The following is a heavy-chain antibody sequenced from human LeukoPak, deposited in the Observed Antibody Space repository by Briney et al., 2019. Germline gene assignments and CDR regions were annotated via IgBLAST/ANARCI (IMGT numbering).Heavy chain of an antibody. CDR1: GFTFSESW. V-gene: IGHV3-74*01. CDR2: INSDGSNT. Sequence: GGSLRLSCAASGFTFSESWMHWVRQVPGKGLVWVSRINSDGSNTNYADSVKGRFTISRDNAKNTLYLQLNSLRAEDTAVYYCAGRIRDGLDFWGRGTLVTVSS. CDR3: AGRIRDGLDF. J-gene: IGHJ4*02. D-gene: IGHD2/OR15-2a*01.